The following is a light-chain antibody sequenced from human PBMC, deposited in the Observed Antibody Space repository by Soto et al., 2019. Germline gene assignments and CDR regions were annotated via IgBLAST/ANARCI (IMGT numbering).Light chain of an antibody. CDR1: QSISSY. J-gene: IGKJ4*01. Sequence: DIQMTQSPSSLSASVGDRVTITCRASQSISSYLNWYQQKPAKAPKLLIYTASSLQSGVPSRFSGGGSGTDFTLTISSLQPEDFATYFCQQGYSTPLTFGGGTKVEIK. V-gene: IGKV1-39*01. CDR3: QQGYSTPLT. CDR2: TAS.